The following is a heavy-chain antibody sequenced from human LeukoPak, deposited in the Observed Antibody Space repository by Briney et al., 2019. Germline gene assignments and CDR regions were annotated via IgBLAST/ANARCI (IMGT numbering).Heavy chain of an antibody. J-gene: IGHJ4*02. CDR3: ARDSSLVVIAVSQGDFDY. D-gene: IGHD2-21*01. Sequence: SETLSLTCTVSGGSISSYYWSWIRQPPGKGLEWIGSIYYSGSVYYNPSLKSRVTISVDTSKNQFSLKLNSVTAADTAVYYCARDSSLVVIAVSQGDFDYWGQGTLVTVSS. V-gene: IGHV4-59*12. CDR1: GGSISSYY. CDR2: IYYSGSV.